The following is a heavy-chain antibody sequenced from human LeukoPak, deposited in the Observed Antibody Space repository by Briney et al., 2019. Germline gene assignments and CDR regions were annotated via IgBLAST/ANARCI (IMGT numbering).Heavy chain of an antibody. CDR1: GFTFSRYS. CDR2: ISSSSSTV. J-gene: IGHJ6*02. Sequence: GGSLRLSCAASGFTFSRYSMNWVRQAPGKGLEWVSYISSSSSTVYYADSLKGRFTISRDNAKNSLYLQMNSLRDEDTALYYCAREASQIKDMDLWGQGTTVTVSS. V-gene: IGHV3-48*02. CDR3: AREASQIKDMDL.